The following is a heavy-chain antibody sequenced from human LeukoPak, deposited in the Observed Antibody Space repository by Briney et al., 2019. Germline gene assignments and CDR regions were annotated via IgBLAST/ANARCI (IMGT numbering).Heavy chain of an antibody. Sequence: PSEALSLTCAVSGGSISSGAYSWSWIRQPPGKGLEWIGYIFHSGSTNYNASLKSRVTISVNTSKNQFSLKLTSVTLADTAVYYCARELWVATAPGSWFDPWARESRSLSPQ. CDR3: ARELWVATAPGSWFDP. CDR2: IFHSGST. D-gene: IGHD3-10*01. CDR1: GGSISSGAYS. J-gene: IGHJ5*02. V-gene: IGHV4-30-2*01.